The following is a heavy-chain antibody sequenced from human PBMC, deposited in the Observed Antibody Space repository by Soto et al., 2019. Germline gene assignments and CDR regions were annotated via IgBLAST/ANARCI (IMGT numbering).Heavy chain of an antibody. CDR1: GFTFSKYW. D-gene: IGHD2-15*01. CDR2: INSDGSST. V-gene: IGHV3-74*01. J-gene: IGHJ4*02. CDR3: AREEIVSIRPDS. Sequence: PGGSLRLSCTASGFTFSKYWMHWVRQAPGKGLVWVSRINSDGSSTTYADSVKGRFTISRDNAKNTLYLQMNTLRAEDTAVYYCAREEIVSIRPDSWGQGT.